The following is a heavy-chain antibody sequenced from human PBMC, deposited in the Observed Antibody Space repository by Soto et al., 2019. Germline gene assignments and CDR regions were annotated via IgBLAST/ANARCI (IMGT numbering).Heavy chain of an antibody. CDR2: IYPGDSDT. CDR3: ARFLPIAAAGPLFDY. J-gene: IGHJ4*02. V-gene: IGHV5-51*01. CDR1: GYSFTSYW. Sequence: PGESLKISCKGSGYSFTSYWIGWVRQMPGKGLEWMGIIYPGDSDTRYSPSFQGQVTISADKSISTAYLQWSSLKASDTAMYYCARFLPIAAAGPLFDYWGQGTLVTVSS. D-gene: IGHD6-13*01.